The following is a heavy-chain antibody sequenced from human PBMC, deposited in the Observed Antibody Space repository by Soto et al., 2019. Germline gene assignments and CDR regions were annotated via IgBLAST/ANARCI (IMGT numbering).Heavy chain of an antibody. CDR2: IYYSGST. Sequence: QVQLQESGPGLVKPSETLSLTCTVSGGSISSYYWSWIRQPPGKGLEWIGYIYYSGSTNYNPSLKSRVTISVDTSKNQFSLKLSSVTAADTAVYYCARVGGSGSYYRGRYYYYMDVWGKGTTVTVSS. J-gene: IGHJ6*03. CDR1: GGSISSYY. D-gene: IGHD3-10*01. CDR3: ARVGGSGSYYRGRYYYYMDV. V-gene: IGHV4-59*01.